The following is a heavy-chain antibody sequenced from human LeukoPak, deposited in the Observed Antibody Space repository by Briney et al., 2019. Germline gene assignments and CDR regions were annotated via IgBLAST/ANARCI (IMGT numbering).Heavy chain of an antibody. V-gene: IGHV3-15*01. J-gene: IGHJ4*02. CDR3: TTWATMVRGAYAY. D-gene: IGHD3-10*01. CDR1: GFTFSNAY. Sequence: PGGSLRLSCAASGFTFSNAYMSWVRQAPGKGLEWVGRIKSKTDGGTTDFTAPVKGRFTISRDASNSTLYLQMNSLKTEDTAVYYCTTWATMVRGAYAYWGQGTLVTVSS. CDR2: IKSKTDGGTT.